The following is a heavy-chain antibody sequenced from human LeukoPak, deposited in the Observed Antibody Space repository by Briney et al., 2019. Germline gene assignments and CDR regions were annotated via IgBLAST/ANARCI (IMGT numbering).Heavy chain of an antibody. J-gene: IGHJ4*02. Sequence: APETRSLTCTVSGGSISSYYWSWIRQPPGKGLEWIGYIYYSGSTNHNPSLKIRVTISVDTSKNQFCLKLSSVTAADTAVYYCARDSLTGYSSYFDNWGQGNLVGVFS. V-gene: IGHV4-59*01. CDR1: GGSISSYY. CDR3: ARDSLTGYSSYFDN. CDR2: IYYSGST. D-gene: IGHD3-9*01.